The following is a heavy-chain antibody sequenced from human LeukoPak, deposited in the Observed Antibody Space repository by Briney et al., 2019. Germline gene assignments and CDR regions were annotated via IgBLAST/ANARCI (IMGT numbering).Heavy chain of an antibody. Sequence: PSETLSLTCAVSGYSISSGYYWGWIRQPPGKGQEWIGSIYHSGSTYYNPSLKSRVTSSLDTSKNQFSLRLSSVTAADTAVYYCARHRFFDSSGYYYDFDYWGQGTLVTVSS. CDR3: ARHRFFDSSGYYYDFDY. CDR1: GYSISSGYY. J-gene: IGHJ4*02. CDR2: IYHSGST. V-gene: IGHV4-38-2*01. D-gene: IGHD3-22*01.